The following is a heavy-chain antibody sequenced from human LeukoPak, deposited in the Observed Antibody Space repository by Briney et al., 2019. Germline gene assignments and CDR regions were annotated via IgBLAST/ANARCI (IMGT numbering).Heavy chain of an antibody. CDR1: GFTFSSYA. CDR3: AKDADLGYDFWSGYFSFGY. CDR2: ISGSGGST. D-gene: IGHD3-3*01. J-gene: IGHJ4*02. V-gene: IGHV3-23*01. Sequence: GGSLRLSCAASGFTFSSYAMSWVRQAPGKGLEWVSAISGSGGSTYYADSVKGRFTISRDNSKNTLYLQMNSLRAEDTAVYYCAKDADLGYDFWSGYFSFGYWGQGTLVTVSS.